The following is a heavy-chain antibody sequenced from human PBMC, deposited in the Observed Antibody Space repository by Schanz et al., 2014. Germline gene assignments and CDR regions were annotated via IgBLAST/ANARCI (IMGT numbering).Heavy chain of an antibody. CDR1: EYSFTSYS. CDR3: ARGIGGYGANNCFDD. J-gene: IGHJ4*02. D-gene: IGHD5-12*01. V-gene: IGHV1-3*04. Sequence: QVHLVQSGAEAKRPGASVKVSCKASEYSFTSYSMHWVRQAPGQRLESMSWINTGSGDTKYSQNFQGRVTITRDTSASTACMELSSLRSEDTAVYSCARGIGGYGANNCFDDWGQGTLVTVSS. CDR2: INTGSGDT.